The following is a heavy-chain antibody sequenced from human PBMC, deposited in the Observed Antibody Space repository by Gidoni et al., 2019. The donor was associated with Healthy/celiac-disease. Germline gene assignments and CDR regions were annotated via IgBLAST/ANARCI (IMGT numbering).Heavy chain of an antibody. CDR3: ARGEGYCSGGSCYLYWFDP. D-gene: IGHD2-15*01. CDR2: INHSGIT. V-gene: IGHV4-34*01. Sequence: QVQLQQWGAGLLLPSQTLSHTRAVYGGSVSGYYWSLIRQPPGTGLELSGEINHSGITNYNPSLKSRVTISVDTSKNQFSLKLSAVTAADTAVYYCARGEGYCSGGSCYLYWFDPWGQGTLVTVSS. CDR1: GGSVSGYY. J-gene: IGHJ5*02.